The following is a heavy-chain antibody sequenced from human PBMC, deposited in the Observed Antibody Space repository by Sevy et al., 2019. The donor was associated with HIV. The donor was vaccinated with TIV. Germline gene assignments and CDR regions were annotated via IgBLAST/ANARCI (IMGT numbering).Heavy chain of an antibody. J-gene: IGHJ1*01. D-gene: IGHD1-26*01. CDR1: GYTFTGYY. CDR3: ARDLNLQDYYTTPEIQH. V-gene: IGHV1-2*02. CDR2: INPNSGGT. Sequence: ASVKVSCKASGYTFTGYYMHWVRQAPGQGLEWMGWINPNSGGTNYAQKFQGRVTLTRDTSISTAYMELSRLRLDDTALYYFARDLNLQDYYTTPEIQHWGQGTLVTVSS.